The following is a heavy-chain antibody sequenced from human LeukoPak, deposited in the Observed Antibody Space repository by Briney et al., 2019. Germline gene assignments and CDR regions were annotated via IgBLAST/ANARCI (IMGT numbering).Heavy chain of an antibody. CDR1: GGSIRSYY. V-gene: IGHV4-59*01. CDR2: IYYSGST. D-gene: IGHD7-27*01. Sequence: PSETLSLTCTVSGGSIRSYYRSWIRQPPGKGLEWIAYIYYSGSTNYNPSLKSRVTISVDTSKNQFSLKLYSVTAADTAVYYCATRKLGNDYWGQGTLVTVSS. CDR3: ATRKLGNDY. J-gene: IGHJ4*02.